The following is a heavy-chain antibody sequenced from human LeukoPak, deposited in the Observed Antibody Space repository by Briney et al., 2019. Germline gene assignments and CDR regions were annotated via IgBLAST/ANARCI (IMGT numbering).Heavy chain of an antibody. D-gene: IGHD1-7*01. CDR2: ISGSGGST. CDR1: GFTFSSYA. Sequence: GGSLRLSCAASGFTFSSYAMSWVRQAPGKGLEWVSAISGSGGSTYYADSVKGRFTISGDNSKNTLYLQMNSLRAEDTAVYYCAKDAVRYNWTYYPFDYWGQGTLVTVSS. V-gene: IGHV3-23*01. J-gene: IGHJ4*02. CDR3: AKDAVRYNWTYYPFDY.